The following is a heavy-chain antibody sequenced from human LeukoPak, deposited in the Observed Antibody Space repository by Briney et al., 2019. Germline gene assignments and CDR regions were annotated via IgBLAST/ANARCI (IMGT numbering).Heavy chain of an antibody. CDR3: ARSGGRLRPFDY. CDR2: INHSGST. CDR1: GGSTSNYY. D-gene: IGHD5-12*01. J-gene: IGHJ4*02. V-gene: IGHV4-34*01. Sequence: SETLSLTCTVSGGSTSNYYWSWIRQPPGKGLEWIGEINHSGSTNYNPSLKSRVTISVDTSKNQFSLKLSSVTAADTAVYYCARSGGRLRPFDYWGQGTLVTVSS.